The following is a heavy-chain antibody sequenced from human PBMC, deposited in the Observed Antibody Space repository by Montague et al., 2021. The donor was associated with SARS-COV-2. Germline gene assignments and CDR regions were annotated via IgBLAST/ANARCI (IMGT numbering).Heavy chain of an antibody. CDR2: ISGGGGRT. Sequence: SLRLSCAASGFTFDNHSMTWVRQAPGKGLEWVSTISGGGGRTYYADSVKGRFTISRDNSKSTLFLQMNSLRAEDTAVYYCGQCIEGVPAYCDYWGQGTLVTVSS. D-gene: IGHD3-16*01. J-gene: IGHJ4*02. CDR1: GFTFDNHS. V-gene: IGHV3-23*01. CDR3: GQCIEGVPAYCDY.